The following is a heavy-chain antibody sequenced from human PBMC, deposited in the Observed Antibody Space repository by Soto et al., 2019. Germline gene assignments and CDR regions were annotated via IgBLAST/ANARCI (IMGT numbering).Heavy chain of an antibody. Sequence: PGGSLRLSCAASGFTFSSYEMNWVRQAPGKGLEWVSYISSSGSTIYYADSVKGRFTISRDNAKNSLYLQMNSLRAEDTAVYYCARDPPVAGISFDYWGEGTLVTVSS. CDR1: GFTFSSYE. V-gene: IGHV3-48*03. D-gene: IGHD6-19*01. CDR3: ARDPPVAGISFDY. CDR2: ISSSGSTI. J-gene: IGHJ4*02.